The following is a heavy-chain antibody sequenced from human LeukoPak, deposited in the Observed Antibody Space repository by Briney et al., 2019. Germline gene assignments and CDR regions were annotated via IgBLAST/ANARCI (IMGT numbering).Heavy chain of an antibody. CDR2: IIPIFGTA. CDR3: ARADYSSSRYGNYYYYMDV. D-gene: IGHD6-13*01. Sequence: SVNVSCKASGGTFSSYAISWVRQATGQGLERMGGIIPIFGTANYAQKFQGRVTITTDESTSTAYMELSSLRSEDTAVYYCARADYSSSRYGNYYYYMDVWGKGTTVTVSS. CDR1: GGTFSSYA. V-gene: IGHV1-69*05. J-gene: IGHJ6*03.